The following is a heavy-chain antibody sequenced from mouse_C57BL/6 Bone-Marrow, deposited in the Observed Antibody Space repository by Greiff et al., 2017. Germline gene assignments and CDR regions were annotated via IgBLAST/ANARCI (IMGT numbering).Heavy chain of an antibody. V-gene: IGHV1-55*01. CDR2: IYPGSGST. CDR3: AREEDCDFAMDY. J-gene: IGHJ4*01. Sequence: VQLQQSGAELVKPGASVKMSCKASGYTFTTYWITWVKQRPGKGLEWIGDIYPGSGSTNYNEKFKSKATLTVDTSSSTAYMQLSSLTSEDSAVYYCAREEDCDFAMDYWGQGTSVTVSS. CDR1: GYTFTTYW.